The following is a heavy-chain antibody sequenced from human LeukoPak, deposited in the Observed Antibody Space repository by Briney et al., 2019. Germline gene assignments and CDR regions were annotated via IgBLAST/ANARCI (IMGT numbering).Heavy chain of an antibody. J-gene: IGHJ4*02. V-gene: IGHV3-43*02. CDR2: ISGDGGST. D-gene: IGHD1-7*01. Sequence: GGSLRLSCAVSAFTFDDYAMHWVRQAPGKGLEWVSLISGDGGSTYYADSVKGRFTISRDNSKNSLYLQMNSLRTEDTALYYCAKELFNWNYGALGFDYWGQGTLVTVSS. CDR1: AFTFDDYA. CDR3: AKELFNWNYGALGFDY.